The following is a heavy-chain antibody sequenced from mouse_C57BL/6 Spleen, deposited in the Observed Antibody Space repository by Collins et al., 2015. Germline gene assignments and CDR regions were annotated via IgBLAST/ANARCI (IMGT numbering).Heavy chain of an antibody. CDR2: INTYTGEP. CDR3: ARSGIAYFDY. J-gene: IGHJ2*01. Sequence: QIQLVQSGPELKKPGETVKISCKASGYTFTNYGMNWVKQAPGKGLKWMGWINTYTGEPTYADDFKGRFAFSLETSASTAYLQINNLKNEDTATYFCARSGIAYFDYWGQGTTLTVSS. V-gene: IGHV9-3-1*01. CDR1: GYTFTNYG.